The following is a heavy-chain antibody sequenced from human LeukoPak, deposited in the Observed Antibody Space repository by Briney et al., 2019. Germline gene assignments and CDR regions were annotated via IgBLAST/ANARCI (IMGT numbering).Heavy chain of an antibody. J-gene: IGHJ4*02. Sequence: SETLSFTCSVSGYSINSGSYWGWIRQPPGKGLEWIASIHHSGSTYYNPSLKSRVTIPVDTSKNQLSLKLTSVTAADTAVYYCARAFGVVIYFDYWGQGTLVTVSS. D-gene: IGHD3-3*01. CDR3: ARAFGVVIYFDY. V-gene: IGHV4-38-2*02. CDR1: GYSINSGSY. CDR2: IHHSGST.